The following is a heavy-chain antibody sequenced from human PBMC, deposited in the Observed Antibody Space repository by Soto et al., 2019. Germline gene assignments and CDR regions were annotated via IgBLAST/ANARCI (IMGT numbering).Heavy chain of an antibody. CDR2: ISSSGSTI. CDR3: ATYHKVWSGYYYFDY. CDR1: GFTFSDYY. D-gene: IGHD3-3*01. V-gene: IGHV3-11*01. J-gene: IGHJ4*02. Sequence: GGSLRLSCAASGFTFSDYYVSWIRQAPGKGLEWVSYISSSGSTIYYADSVKGRFTISRDNAKNSLYLQMNSLRAEDTAVYYCATYHKVWSGYYYFDYWGQGTLVTVSS.